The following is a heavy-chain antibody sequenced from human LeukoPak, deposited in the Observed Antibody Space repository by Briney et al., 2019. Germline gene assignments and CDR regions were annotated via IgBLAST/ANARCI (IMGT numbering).Heavy chain of an antibody. J-gene: IGHJ6*02. Sequence: GGSLRLSCGASGFTFSSYGMHWVRQAPGKGLEWVAVISYDGSNKYYADSVKGRFTISRDNSKNTLYLQMNSLRAEDTAVYYCAKSNSNFYYYGMDVWGQGTTVTVSS. D-gene: IGHD4-11*01. V-gene: IGHV3-30*18. CDR2: ISYDGSNK. CDR3: AKSNSNFYYYGMDV. CDR1: GFTFSSYG.